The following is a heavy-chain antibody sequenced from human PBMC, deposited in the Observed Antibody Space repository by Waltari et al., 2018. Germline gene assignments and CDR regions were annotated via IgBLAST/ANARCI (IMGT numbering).Heavy chain of an antibody. V-gene: IGHV3-48*01. CDR1: GFTFSRYS. J-gene: IGHJ4*02. CDR2: ISSSSSTI. D-gene: IGHD6-13*01. Sequence: EVQLVESGGGLVQPGGSLRLSCAASGFTFSRYSMNWVRQAPGKGLEWVSYISSSSSTIYYADSVKGRFTISRDNAKNSLYLQMNSLRAEDTAVYYCARATPAAAVDYWGQGTLVTVSS. CDR3: ARATPAAAVDY.